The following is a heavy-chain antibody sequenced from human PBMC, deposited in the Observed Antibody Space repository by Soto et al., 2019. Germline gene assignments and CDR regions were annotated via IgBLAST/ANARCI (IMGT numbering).Heavy chain of an antibody. J-gene: IGHJ6*02. CDR1: GGTFSNDA. Sequence: QEQLAQAGAEVKKPGSSVRISCRASGGTFSNDAVSWVRQAPGQGLQWMGGIIPIFGTTHYAQKFQGRVTITADESTATAYMELRSVTSEDTAVYYCATGLRTGNYGMDVWGQGTAVTVSS. CDR2: IIPIFGTT. V-gene: IGHV1-69*01. CDR3: ATGLRTGNYGMDV. D-gene: IGHD3-10*01.